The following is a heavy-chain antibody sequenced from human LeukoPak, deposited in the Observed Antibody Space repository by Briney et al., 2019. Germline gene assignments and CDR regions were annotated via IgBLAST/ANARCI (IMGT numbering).Heavy chain of an antibody. D-gene: IGHD5-12*01. CDR1: GGSIGSYY. Sequence: SETLSLTCTVSGGSIGSYYWSWIRQPPGKGLEWIEYIYYSGSTNYNPSLKSRVTISVDTSKNQFSLKLSSVTAADTAVYYCARSYSGYDYRFDYWGQGTLVTVSS. J-gene: IGHJ4*02. V-gene: IGHV4-59*01. CDR3: ARSYSGYDYRFDY. CDR2: IYYSGST.